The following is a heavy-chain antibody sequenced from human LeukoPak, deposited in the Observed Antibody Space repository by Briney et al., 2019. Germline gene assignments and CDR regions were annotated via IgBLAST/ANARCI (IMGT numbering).Heavy chain of an antibody. CDR3: ARVAVTVTYYFDY. J-gene: IGHJ4*02. V-gene: IGHV4-30-2*01. CDR1: GGSISSGDYY. D-gene: IGHD6-19*01. Sequence: SETLSLTCTVSGGSISSGDYYWSWIRQPPGKGLEWIGYIYHGGSTYYNPSLKSRVTISVDRSKNQFSLKLSSVTAADTAVYYCARVAVTVTYYFDYWGQGTLVTVS. CDR2: IYHGGST.